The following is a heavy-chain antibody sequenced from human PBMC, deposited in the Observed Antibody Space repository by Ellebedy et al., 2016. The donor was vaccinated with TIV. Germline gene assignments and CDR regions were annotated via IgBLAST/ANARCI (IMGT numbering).Heavy chain of an antibody. V-gene: IGHV4-30-2*01. CDR1: GGSISSGGYS. CDR3: AREYCSGGSCYGYFDY. CDR2: IYHSGST. Sequence: LRLSCAVSGGSISSGGYSWSWIRQPPGKGLEWIGYIYHSGSTYYNPSLKSRVTISVDTSKNQFSLKLSSVTAADTAVYYCAREYCSGGSCYGYFDYWGQGTLVTVSS. J-gene: IGHJ4*02. D-gene: IGHD2-15*01.